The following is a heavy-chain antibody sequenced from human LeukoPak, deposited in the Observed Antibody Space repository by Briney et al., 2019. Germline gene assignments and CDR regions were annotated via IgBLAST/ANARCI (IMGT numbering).Heavy chain of an antibody. CDR1: GYTFTSYY. CDR2: INPSGGST. Sequence: GASVKVSCKASGYTFTSYYMHWVRQAPGQGLEWMGIINPSGGSTSYAQKFQGRVTMTRDTSTSTVYMELSSLRSEDTAVYYCVMSDYGDPGTTLYYGMDVWGQGTTVTVSS. J-gene: IGHJ6*02. CDR3: VMSDYGDPGTTLYYGMDV. V-gene: IGHV1-46*03. D-gene: IGHD4-17*01.